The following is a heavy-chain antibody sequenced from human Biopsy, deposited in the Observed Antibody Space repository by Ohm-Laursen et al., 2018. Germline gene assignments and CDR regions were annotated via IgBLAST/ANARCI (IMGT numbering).Heavy chain of an antibody. CDR3: ARDRGYYSDRTVPGYFDL. V-gene: IGHV4-59*01. CDR2: VYYTGST. Sequence: GTLSLTCTVSGDSISSYYWSWIRQPPGQGLEWIGYVYYTGSTDYYPSRQSRVTISVDTSKSGFSLRLLSVTPADTAIYYCARDRGYYSDRTVPGYFDLWGRGTLVTVSS. CDR1: GDSISSYY. J-gene: IGHJ2*01. D-gene: IGHD3-22*01.